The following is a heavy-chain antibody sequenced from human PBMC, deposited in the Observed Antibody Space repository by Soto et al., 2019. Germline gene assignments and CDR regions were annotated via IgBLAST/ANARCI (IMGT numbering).Heavy chain of an antibody. J-gene: IGHJ3*02. V-gene: IGHV5-51*01. CDR1: GYSFTSYW. Sequence: GESLKISCKGSGYSFTSYWIGWVLQMPGKGLEWMGIIYPGDSDTRYSPSFQGQVTISADKSISTAYLQWSSLKASDTAMYYCAAPRMDYDIVTGYSPRFDDFDIWGQGTMVTVSS. CDR2: IYPGDSDT. D-gene: IGHD3-9*01. CDR3: AAPRMDYDIVTGYSPRFDDFDI.